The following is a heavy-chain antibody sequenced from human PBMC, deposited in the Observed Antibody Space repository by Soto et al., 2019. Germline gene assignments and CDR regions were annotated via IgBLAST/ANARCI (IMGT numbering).Heavy chain of an antibody. V-gene: IGHV3-30*18. CDR1: GFIFRTYG. D-gene: IGHD2-15*01. CDR3: ANGRYSSPPGMDV. J-gene: IGHJ6*02. CDR2: ILNDGSSE. Sequence: GGSLRLSCAASGFIFRTYGMHWVRQAPGKGLEWVALILNDGSSEYYADSVKGRFTISRDNSKNMLYLQMNSLRVEDTAMYYCANGRYSSPPGMDVWGQGTTVTVS.